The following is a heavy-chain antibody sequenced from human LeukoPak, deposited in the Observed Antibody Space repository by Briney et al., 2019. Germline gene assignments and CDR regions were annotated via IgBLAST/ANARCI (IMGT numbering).Heavy chain of an antibody. V-gene: IGHV4-31*03. CDR3: ARAKLVGATLDY. CDR2: IYYSGST. D-gene: IGHD1-26*01. Sequence: PSQTLSLTCTVSGGSISSGVYYWSWIPQHRGKGLGWIGYIYYSGSTYYNPSLKSRVTISVDTSKNQFSLKLSSVTAADTAVYYCARAKLVGATLDYWGQGTLVTVSS. CDR1: GGSISSGVYY. J-gene: IGHJ4*02.